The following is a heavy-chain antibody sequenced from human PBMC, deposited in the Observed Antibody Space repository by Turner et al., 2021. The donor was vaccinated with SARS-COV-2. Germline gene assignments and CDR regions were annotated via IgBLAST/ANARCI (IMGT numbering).Heavy chain of an antibody. CDR1: GFTFSSYG. CDR2: ISYDGSNK. Sequence: QGRLGESGAGVVQLGRALRTSCAASGFTFSSYGMHWVRQAPGKGLKWVAVISYDGSNKYYAGSVQCRLTISRDNSKNSLYLQMISLSAEDAAVYYCAKDGAPFLLYFGEPTFYFDYWGQGTLVTVSS. D-gene: IGHD3-10*01. CDR3: AKDGAPFLLYFGEPTFYFDY. J-gene: IGHJ4*02. V-gene: IGHV3-30*18.